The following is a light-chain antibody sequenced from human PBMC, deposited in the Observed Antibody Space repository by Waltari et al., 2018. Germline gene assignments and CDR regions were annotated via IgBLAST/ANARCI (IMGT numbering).Light chain of an antibody. Sequence: EIVLTQSLATLSLSPGARATLPCRASQSVASYLAWYQQKPGQAPRLLIYDASNRATGIPARFSGSGSGTDFTLTISSLEPEDFGLYYCQQRSNALTFGQGTKLEI. CDR3: QQRSNALT. CDR1: QSVASY. J-gene: IGKJ2*01. CDR2: DAS. V-gene: IGKV3-11*01.